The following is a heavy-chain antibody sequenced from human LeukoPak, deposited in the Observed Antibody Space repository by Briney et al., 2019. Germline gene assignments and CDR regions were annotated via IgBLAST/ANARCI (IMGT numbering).Heavy chain of an antibody. CDR1: GFTVSSNY. CDR2: IYSGGST. Sequence: PGGSLRLSCAASGFTVSSNYMSWVRQAPGKGLEWVSVIYSGGSTNYADSVRGRFTISRDNSKNTLYLQMNSPRDEDTAVYYCARGRYEISAAMDVWGQGTTVTVSS. D-gene: IGHD5-12*01. V-gene: IGHV3-53*01. J-gene: IGHJ6*02. CDR3: ARGRYEISAAMDV.